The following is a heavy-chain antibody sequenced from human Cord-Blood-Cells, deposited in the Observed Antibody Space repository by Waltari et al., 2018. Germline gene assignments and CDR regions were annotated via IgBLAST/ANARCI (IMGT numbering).Heavy chain of an antibody. J-gene: IGHJ4*02. CDR3: ARVSSSWYGDY. CDR2: ISSSSSYI. CDR1: GFPFRSYS. V-gene: IGHV3-21*01. D-gene: IGHD6-13*01. Sequence: EVQLVESGGGLVKPGGSLRLSCAASGFPFRSYSMNWVRQAPGKGLEWVSSISSSSSYIYYADSVKGRFTISRDNAKNSLYLQMNSLRAEDTAVYYCARVSSSWYGDYWGQGTLVTVSS.